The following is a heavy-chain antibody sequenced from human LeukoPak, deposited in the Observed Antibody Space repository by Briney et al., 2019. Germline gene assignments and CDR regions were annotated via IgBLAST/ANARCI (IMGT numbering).Heavy chain of an antibody. CDR2: ISGSGGST. Sequence: PGGSLRLSCAASGFTFSSYAMSWVRQAPGKGLEWVSAISGSGGSTYYADSVKGRFTISRGNSKNTLYLQMNSLRAEDTAVYYCAKEYDSGGYGANFDYWGQGTLVTVSS. V-gene: IGHV3-23*01. CDR1: GFTFSSYA. CDR3: AKEYDSGGYGANFDY. J-gene: IGHJ4*02. D-gene: IGHD3-10*01.